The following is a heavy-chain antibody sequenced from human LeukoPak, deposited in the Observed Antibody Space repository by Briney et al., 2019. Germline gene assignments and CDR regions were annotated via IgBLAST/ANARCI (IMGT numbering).Heavy chain of an antibody. D-gene: IGHD6-6*01. CDR1: GGTFSTYA. V-gene: IGHV1-69*13. CDR3: ATISSDIAARPF. Sequence: GASVKVSCKASGGTFSTYAINWVRRAPGQGLEWMGGIIPMFGTPKYAQKFQGRVTITADDSTSTAYMELSSLRSEDTAMFYCATISSDIAARPFWGQGTLVTVSS. CDR2: IIPMFGTP. J-gene: IGHJ4*02.